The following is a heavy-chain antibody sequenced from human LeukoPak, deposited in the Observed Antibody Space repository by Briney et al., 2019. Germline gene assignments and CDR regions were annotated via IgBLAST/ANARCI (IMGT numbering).Heavy chain of an antibody. D-gene: IGHD6-19*01. Sequence: PGGSLRLSRAASGFIFDDYAMHWVRQAPGKGLEWVSGISWNSGSIDYADSVKGRFTISRDNAKNSLYLQMNSLRAEDTALYYCAKSRYSSGWYVDQWGQGTLVTVSS. J-gene: IGHJ5*02. V-gene: IGHV3-9*01. CDR1: GFIFDDYA. CDR2: ISWNSGSI. CDR3: AKSRYSSGWYVDQ.